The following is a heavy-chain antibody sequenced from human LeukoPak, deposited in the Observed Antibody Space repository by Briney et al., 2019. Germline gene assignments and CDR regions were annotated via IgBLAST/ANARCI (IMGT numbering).Heavy chain of an antibody. CDR2: IHVDANEI. Sequence: GGSLRLSCAASGFTFSDEGMHWVRQAPGKGLEWVSFIHVDANEIYYADSVKGRFTISRDSSKNTLHLQMNSLRPDDTAVYYCARDTSPMRADTTGGKIWFDAFDIWGQGTMVTVSS. V-gene: IGHV3-30*02. CDR1: GFTFSDEG. CDR3: ARDTSPMRADTTGGKIWFDAFDI. D-gene: IGHD3-10*01. J-gene: IGHJ3*02.